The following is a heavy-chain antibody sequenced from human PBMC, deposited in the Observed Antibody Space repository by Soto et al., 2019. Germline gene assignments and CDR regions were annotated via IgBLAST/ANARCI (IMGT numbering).Heavy chain of an antibody. Sequence: SETLSLTCTVSGGSISSYYWSWIRQPPGRGLEWIGHIYYSGSTNYNPSLKSRVTISVDTSKNQFSLKLRSVTAADTAVYYCARGQRFSDWFDPWGQGTLVTVSS. CDR3: ARGQRFSDWFDP. V-gene: IGHV4-59*01. D-gene: IGHD3-3*01. CDR2: IYYSGST. CDR1: GGSISSYY. J-gene: IGHJ5*02.